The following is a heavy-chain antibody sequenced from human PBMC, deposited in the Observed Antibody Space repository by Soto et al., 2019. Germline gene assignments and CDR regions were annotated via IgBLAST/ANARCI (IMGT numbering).Heavy chain of an antibody. Sequence: GGSLRLSCACSGFNFKNYAMHWVRQAPGKGLEYVSAISNTGAITYYANSVKGRFTISRDNSKDTVYLQMNSLRAEDTAVYYCAKDLAGGPYGSGSYYNFHYYYGMDVWGQGTTVTVSS. CDR1: GFNFKNYA. J-gene: IGHJ6*01. CDR3: AKDLAGGPYGSGSYYNFHYYYGMDV. D-gene: IGHD3-10*01. CDR2: ISNTGAIT. V-gene: IGHV3-64*01.